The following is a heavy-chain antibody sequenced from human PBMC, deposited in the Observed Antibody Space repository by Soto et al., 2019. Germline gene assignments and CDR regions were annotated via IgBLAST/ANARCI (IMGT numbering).Heavy chain of an antibody. CDR2: IYYSGST. V-gene: IGHV4-59*01. Sequence: PSETLSLTCTVSGGSISSYYWSWIRQPPGKGLEWIGYIYYSGSTNYNPSLKSRVTISVDTSKNQFSLKLSSVTAADTAVYYCARDISGGSYNDYWGQGTLVTVSS. D-gene: IGHD1-26*01. J-gene: IGHJ4*02. CDR1: GGSISSYY. CDR3: ARDISGGSYNDY.